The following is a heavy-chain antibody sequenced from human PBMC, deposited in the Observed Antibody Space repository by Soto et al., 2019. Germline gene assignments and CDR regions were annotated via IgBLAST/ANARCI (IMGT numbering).Heavy chain of an antibody. Sequence: QVQLVQSGAEVKKPGASVKVSCKASGYTFTNFDINLVRQAPGQGLEGMGWTNPKRGDAGYAQKFQGRVTMTRETSTSIAYMAVSSMRSEDTAMYYSGRINLDCVRTSCHLDYWGYGTLVTVSS. J-gene: IGHJ4*01. CDR2: TNPKRGDA. CDR1: GYTFTNFD. D-gene: IGHD2-2*01. CDR3: GRINLDCVRTSCHLDY. V-gene: IGHV1-8*01.